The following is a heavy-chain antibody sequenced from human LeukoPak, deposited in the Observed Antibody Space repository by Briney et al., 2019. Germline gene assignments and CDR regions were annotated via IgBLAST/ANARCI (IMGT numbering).Heavy chain of an antibody. Sequence: GSLRLSCAASGFTFSSYEMNWVRQAPGKGLEWVSYISSSGSTIYYADSVKGRFTISRDNAKNSLYLQMNSLRAEDTAVYYCAREATVTTGVDYWGQGTLVTVSS. CDR1: GFTFSSYE. D-gene: IGHD4-17*01. CDR3: AREATVTTGVDY. CDR2: ISSSGSTI. J-gene: IGHJ4*02. V-gene: IGHV3-48*03.